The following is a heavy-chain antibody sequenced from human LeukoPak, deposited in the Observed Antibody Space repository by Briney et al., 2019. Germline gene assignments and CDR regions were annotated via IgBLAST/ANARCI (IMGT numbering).Heavy chain of an antibody. CDR3: AKSSGYYLYFDY. CDR2: NYYSGST. D-gene: IGHD3-22*01. Sequence: PSETLSLTCTVSGGSISSYYWSWIRQPPGKGLEWIGYNYYSGSTNYNPSLKSRVTISVDTSKNQFSLKLSSVTAADTAVYYCAKSSGYYLYFDYWGQGTLVTVSS. V-gene: IGHV4-59*01. CDR1: GGSISSYY. J-gene: IGHJ4*02.